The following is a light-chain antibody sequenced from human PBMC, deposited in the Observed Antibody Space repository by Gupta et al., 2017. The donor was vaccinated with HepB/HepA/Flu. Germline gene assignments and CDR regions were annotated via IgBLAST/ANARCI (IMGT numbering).Light chain of an antibody. CDR1: QSLLHSNGYNY. V-gene: IGKV2-28*01. J-gene: IGKJ3*01. CDR3: RQALQTPQT. CDR2: LGS. Sequence: DIVMTQSPLSLTVTPGEPASISCRSSQSLLHSNGYNYLDWYLQKPGQSPQLLIYLGSNRASGVPDRFSGSGSGTDFTLKISRVEAEDVGLYYCRQALQTPQTFGPGTKVDIK.